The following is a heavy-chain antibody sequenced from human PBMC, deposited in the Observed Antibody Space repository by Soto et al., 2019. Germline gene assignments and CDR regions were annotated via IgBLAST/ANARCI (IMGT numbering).Heavy chain of an antibody. Sequence: GGSPEISCAASGLSFSIYGMHWVRQAPGKGLEWVAVISYDGSNKYYADSVKGRFTISRDNSKNTLYLQMNSLRAEDTAVYYCATLWGGYYDSSGYLNMDVWGQGTTVTVSS. J-gene: IGHJ6*02. D-gene: IGHD3-22*01. CDR1: GLSFSIYG. V-gene: IGHV3-30*03. CDR3: ATLWGGYYDSSGYLNMDV. CDR2: ISYDGSNK.